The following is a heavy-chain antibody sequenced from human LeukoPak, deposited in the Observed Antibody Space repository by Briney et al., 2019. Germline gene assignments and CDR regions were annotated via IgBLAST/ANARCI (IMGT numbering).Heavy chain of an antibody. J-gene: IGHJ4*02. V-gene: IGHV3-23*01. Sequence: GGSLRLSCAVSGITLSNYGMSWVRQAPGKGLEWVAGISDSGGRTNYADSVKGRFTISIDNPKNTLSLQMNSLRTEDTAVYFCAKRGVVIRGFLVGFHKEAYYYDSWGQGALVTVPS. CDR2: ISDSGGRT. D-gene: IGHD3-10*01. CDR3: AKRGVVIRGFLVGFHKEAYYYDS. CDR1: GITLSNYG.